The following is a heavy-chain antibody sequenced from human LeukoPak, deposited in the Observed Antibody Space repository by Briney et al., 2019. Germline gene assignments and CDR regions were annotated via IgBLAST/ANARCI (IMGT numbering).Heavy chain of an antibody. CDR2: INHSGSN. CDR3: ARAPNLGYCSSTSCPRRDYYYYGMDV. CDR1: GGSFSGYY. D-gene: IGHD2-2*01. V-gene: IGHV4-34*01. Sequence: SETLSLTCAVYGGSFSGYYWSCIRHPPGKGLEWIGEINHSGSNNYHPSLKSRVTISVDTSKNQFSLKLSSVTAADTAVYYCARAPNLGYCSSTSCPRRDYYYYGMDVWGQGTTVTVSS. J-gene: IGHJ6*02.